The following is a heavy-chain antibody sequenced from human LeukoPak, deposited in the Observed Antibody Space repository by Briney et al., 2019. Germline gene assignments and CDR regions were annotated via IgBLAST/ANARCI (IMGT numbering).Heavy chain of an antibody. CDR1: GGTFSSYA. Sequence: SVKVSCKASGGTFSSYAISWVRQAPGQGLEWMGRIIPILGIANYAQKFQGRVTITADKSTGTAYMELSSLRSEDTAVYYCARGPVVVTAPFDYWGQGTLVTVSS. CDR3: ARGPVVVTAPFDY. D-gene: IGHD2-21*02. V-gene: IGHV1-69*04. J-gene: IGHJ4*02. CDR2: IIPILGIA.